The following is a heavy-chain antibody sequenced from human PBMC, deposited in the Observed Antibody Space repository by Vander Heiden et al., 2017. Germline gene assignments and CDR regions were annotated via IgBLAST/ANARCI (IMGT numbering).Heavy chain of an antibody. D-gene: IGHD3-3*01. J-gene: IGHJ5*01. Sequence: EVQLVESGGGLVQPGGSLRLSCAASGFTLSTHRVSWVRQAPGKGLEWVANIKQDGGEKYYVDSVKGRFTISRDNAKNSLYLQMNSLRAEDTAVYYCARAGGFLEWLSRLNWFDSWGQGTLVTVSS. V-gene: IGHV3-7*01. CDR3: ARAGGFLEWLSRLNWFDS. CDR2: IKQDGGEK. CDR1: GFTLSTHR.